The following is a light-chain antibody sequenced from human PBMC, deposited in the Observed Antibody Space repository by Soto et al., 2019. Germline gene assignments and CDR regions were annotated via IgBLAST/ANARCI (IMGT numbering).Light chain of an antibody. CDR1: QSVSSNN. CDR2: GVF. Sequence: EIVLTQSPGTLSLSQGERGTLSCRASQSVSSNNLAWYQQKPGQAPRLLIYGVFSRATGIPDRFSGSGSGTDFTLTIDRLGPEDVAVYYCQHFETFGGGTKVEI. J-gene: IGKJ4*01. V-gene: IGKV3-20*01. CDR3: QHFET.